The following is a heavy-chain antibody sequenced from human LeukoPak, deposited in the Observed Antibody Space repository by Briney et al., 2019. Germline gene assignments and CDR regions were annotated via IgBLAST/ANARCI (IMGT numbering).Heavy chain of an antibody. CDR2: IKQDGSER. CDR1: GFTFSSYW. J-gene: IGHJ4*02. CDR3: AKNTVIPYYFDY. D-gene: IGHD4-17*01. Sequence: PGGSLRLSCAASGFTFSSYWMSWARQAPGKGLEWVANIKQDGSERYYVDSVKGRFTISRDNAKNSLYLQMNSLRAEDTAVYYCAKNTVIPYYFDYWGQGTLVTVSS. V-gene: IGHV3-7*01.